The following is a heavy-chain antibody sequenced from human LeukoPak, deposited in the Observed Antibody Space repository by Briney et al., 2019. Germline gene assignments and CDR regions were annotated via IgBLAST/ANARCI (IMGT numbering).Heavy chain of an antibody. J-gene: IGHJ4*02. CDR3: ARYVNVWGSYRLDY. V-gene: IGHV4-31*03. D-gene: IGHD3-16*02. CDR2: IYYSGST. Sequence: PSQTLSLTCTVSGGSISSGGYYWSWIRQHPGKGLEWIGYIYYSGSTNYNPSLKSRVTISVDTSKNQFSLKLSSVTAADTAVYYCARYVNVWGSYRLDYWGQGTLVTVSS. CDR1: GGSISSGGYY.